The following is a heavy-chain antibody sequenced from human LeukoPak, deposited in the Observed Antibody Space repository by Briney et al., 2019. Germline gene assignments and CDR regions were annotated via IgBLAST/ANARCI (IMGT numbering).Heavy chain of an antibody. J-gene: IGHJ4*02. Sequence: GGSQRLSCAASGFSFNSYWMTWVRQPPGRGLEWVANIDPAGTDTYHADPVKGRFTISRDNAKNLVYLQMNTLRAEDAAVYSCGRFGYVAGIDLWGQGTLVTVSS. CDR1: GFSFNSYW. CDR3: GRFGYVAGIDL. CDR2: IDPAGTDT. V-gene: IGHV3-7*01. D-gene: IGHD6-19*01.